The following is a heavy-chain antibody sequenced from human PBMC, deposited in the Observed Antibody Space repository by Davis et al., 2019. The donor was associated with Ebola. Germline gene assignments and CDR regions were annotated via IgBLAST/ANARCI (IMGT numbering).Heavy chain of an antibody. D-gene: IGHD6-19*01. CDR2: YYYTGST. CDR1: GAFVSSGGYS. Sequence: MPSETLSLTCAVSGAFVSSGGYSWSWIRQPPGKGLEWIGYYYYTGSTYYSPSLRSRVTISVDTSKNLFSLKLTSVTAADTAVYYCASGYSSGWYDYWGQGTLVTVSS. CDR3: ASGYSSGWYDY. V-gene: IGHV4-30-4*07. J-gene: IGHJ4*02.